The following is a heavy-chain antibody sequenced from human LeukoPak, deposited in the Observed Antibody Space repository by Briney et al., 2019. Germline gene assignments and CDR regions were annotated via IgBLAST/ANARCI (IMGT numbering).Heavy chain of an antibody. V-gene: IGHV3-53*01. CDR2: IYSGGST. J-gene: IGHJ6*03. CDR3: AREDYGGIMDV. CDR1: GFTVSSNY. Sequence: GGSLRLSCAAPGFTVSSNYMSWVRQAPGKGLEWVSVIYSGGSTYYADSVKGRFTISRDNSKNTLYLQMNSLRAEDTAVYYCAREDYGGIMDVWGKGTTVTVSS. D-gene: IGHD4-23*01.